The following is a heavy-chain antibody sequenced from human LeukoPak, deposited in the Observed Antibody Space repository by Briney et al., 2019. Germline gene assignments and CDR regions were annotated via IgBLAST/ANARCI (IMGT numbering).Heavy chain of an antibody. CDR3: ARGTYYYDSSGSNPRWDYFDY. Sequence: SAKVSCKASGGTFSSYTISWVRQAPGQGLEWMGRIIPILGIANYAQKFQGRVTITADKSTSTAYMELSSLRSEDTAVYYCARGTYYYDSSGSNPRWDYFDYWGQGTLVTVSS. V-gene: IGHV1-69*02. CDR2: IIPILGIA. J-gene: IGHJ4*02. D-gene: IGHD3-22*01. CDR1: GGTFSSYT.